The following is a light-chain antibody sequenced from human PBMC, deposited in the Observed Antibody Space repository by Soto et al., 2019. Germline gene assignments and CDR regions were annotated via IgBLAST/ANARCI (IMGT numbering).Light chain of an antibody. CDR3: QHYNSYSEA. Sequence: DIQMTQSPSTLSGSVGDRVIITCRASQTISSWLAWYQQKPGKAPKLLIYKASTLKSGVPSRFSGSGSGTEFTLTISSLQPDDFATYSCQHYNSYSEAFGQGTKVDIK. CDR1: QTISSW. V-gene: IGKV1-5*03. J-gene: IGKJ1*01. CDR2: KAS.